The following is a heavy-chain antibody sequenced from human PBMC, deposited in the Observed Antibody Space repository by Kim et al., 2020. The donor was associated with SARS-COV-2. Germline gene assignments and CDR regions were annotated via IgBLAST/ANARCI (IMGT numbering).Heavy chain of an antibody. CDR1: GGSISSYY. Sequence: SETLSLTCTVSGGSISSYYWSWIRQPPGKGLEWIGYIYYSGSTDYNPSLKSRVTISVDTSKNQFSLKLSSVTAADTAIYYCARSYYDGSGYFYVPFDNWGQGTLVTVSS. V-gene: IGHV4-59*13. CDR3: ARSYYDGSGYFYVPFDN. D-gene: IGHD3-22*01. CDR2: IYYSGST. J-gene: IGHJ4*02.